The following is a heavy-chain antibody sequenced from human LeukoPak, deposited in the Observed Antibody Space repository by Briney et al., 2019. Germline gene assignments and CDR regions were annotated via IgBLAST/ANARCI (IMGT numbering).Heavy chain of an antibody. CDR2: INHSGST. J-gene: IGHJ4*02. CDR1: GGSFSGYY. CDR3: AVGYYFDY. V-gene: IGHV4-34*01. Sequence: SETLSLTCAVYGGSFSGYYWSWIRQPPGKGLEWIGEINHSGSTNYNPSLKSRVTISVDTSKNQFSLKLSSVTAADTAVYYCAVGYYFDYWGQGTLVTVSS.